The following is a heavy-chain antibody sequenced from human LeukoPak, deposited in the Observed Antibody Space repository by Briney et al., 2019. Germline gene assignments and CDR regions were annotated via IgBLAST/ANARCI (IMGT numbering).Heavy chain of an antibody. V-gene: IGHV4-4*07. CDR1: GGSISSYY. CDR3: ARARYSYDYLGLRIYFDL. CDR2: IYTSGST. J-gene: IGHJ4*02. D-gene: IGHD5-18*01. Sequence: SETLSLTCTVSGGSISSYYWSWIRQPAGKGLEWIGRIYTSGSTNYNPSLKSRVTISVDTSKNQFSLKLSSVTAADTAVYYCARARYSYDYLGLRIYFDLWGQGTLVTVSS.